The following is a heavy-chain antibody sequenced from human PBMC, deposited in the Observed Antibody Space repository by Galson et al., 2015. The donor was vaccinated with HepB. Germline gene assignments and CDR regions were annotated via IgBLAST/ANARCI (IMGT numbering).Heavy chain of an antibody. CDR2: IIPIFGTA. CDR1: GGTFSSYA. D-gene: IGHD3-10*01. J-gene: IGHJ3*02. Sequence: SVKVSCKASGGTFSSYAISWVRQAPGQGLEWMGGIIPIFGTANYAQKFQGRVTITADESTSTAYMELSSLRSEDTAVYYCASPSLLGLADAFDIWGQGTMVTVSS. CDR3: ASPSLLGLADAFDI. V-gene: IGHV1-69*13.